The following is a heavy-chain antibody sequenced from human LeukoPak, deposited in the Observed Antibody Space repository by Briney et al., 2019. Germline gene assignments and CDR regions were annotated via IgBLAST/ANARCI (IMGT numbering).Heavy chain of an antibody. Sequence: PSETLSLTCTVPVGSICTSNYCSGWIRQTPGKGLEWIWIFYNGGVTHYNPTSKGQATISMDMSKNQFSLNLSSVTDADTAVYYCARYMSSTAQDYWGQGTLVTVSS. CDR2: FYNGGVT. V-gene: IGHV4-39*01. CDR3: ARYMSSTAQDY. D-gene: IGHD5-18*01. J-gene: IGHJ4*02. CDR1: VGSICTSNYC.